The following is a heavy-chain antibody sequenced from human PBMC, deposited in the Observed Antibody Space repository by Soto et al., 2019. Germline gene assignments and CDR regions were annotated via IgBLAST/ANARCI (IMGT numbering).Heavy chain of an antibody. V-gene: IGHV4-59*01. D-gene: IGHD4-17*01. Sequence: SETLSLTCTVSGGSISSYYWSWIRQPPGKGLEWIGYIYYSGSTNYNPSLKSRVTISVDTSKNQFSLKLSSVTAADTAVYYCARLFGDYSPYYFDYWGQGTLVTVSS. CDR1: GGSISSYY. J-gene: IGHJ4*02. CDR3: ARLFGDYSPYYFDY. CDR2: IYYSGST.